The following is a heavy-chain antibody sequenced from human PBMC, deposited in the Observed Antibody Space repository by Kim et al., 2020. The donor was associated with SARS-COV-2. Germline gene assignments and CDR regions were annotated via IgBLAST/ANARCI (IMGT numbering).Heavy chain of an antibody. Sequence: GGSLRLSCAASGFTFSSYAMHWVRQAPGKGLEWVAVISYDGSNKYYADSVKGRFTISRDNSKNTLYLQMNSLRAEDTAVYYCAREIAAAATGAEYFPHWG. J-gene: IGHJ1*01. D-gene: IGHD6-13*01. CDR3: AREIAAAATGAEYFPH. V-gene: IGHV3-30*04. CDR2: ISYDGSNK. CDR1: GFTFSSYA.